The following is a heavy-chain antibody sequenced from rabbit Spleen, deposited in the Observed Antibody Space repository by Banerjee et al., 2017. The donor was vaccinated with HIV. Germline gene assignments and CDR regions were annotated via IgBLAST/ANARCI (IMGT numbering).Heavy chain of an antibody. D-gene: IGHD1-1*01. Sequence: QSLEESGGDLVKPGASLTLTCTASGVSFSSDQYMCWVRQAPGKGLEWIGYIDPIFGGTSYASWVNGRFPISSHNAQNTLYLQLNSLTAADTATYFCARDLDGVIGWNFGWWGQGTLVTVS. CDR3: ARDLDGVIGWNFGW. CDR2: IDPIFGGT. V-gene: IGHV1S40*01. J-gene: IGHJ4*01. CDR1: GVSFSSDQY.